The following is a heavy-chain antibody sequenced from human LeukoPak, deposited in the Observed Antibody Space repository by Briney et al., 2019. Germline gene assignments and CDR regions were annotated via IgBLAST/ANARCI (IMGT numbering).Heavy chain of an antibody. CDR2: ISWNSGTI. CDR1: GSTFDDYA. V-gene: IGHV3-9*03. J-gene: IGHJ5*02. D-gene: IGHD1-26*01. Sequence: GGSLRLSCAASGSTFDDYAMHWVRQAPGKGLEWVSGISWNSGTIGYADSVKGRFTISRGNAKNSLYLQMNSLRDDDMALYYCARGNSGSYSQDWFDPWGQGTLVTVSS. CDR3: ARGNSGSYSQDWFDP.